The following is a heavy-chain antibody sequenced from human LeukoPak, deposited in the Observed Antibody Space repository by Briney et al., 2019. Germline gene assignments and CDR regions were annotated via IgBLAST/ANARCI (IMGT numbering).Heavy chain of an antibody. V-gene: IGHV4-38-2*02. CDR3: ARKVDTAMVSPGFLDY. J-gene: IGHJ4*02. D-gene: IGHD5-18*01. CDR2: IHHSGST. Sequence: SETLSLTCTVSGYSISFGYYWGWIRQPPGKGLEWIGSIHHSGSTYYNPSLKSRVTISVDKSKNQFSLKLSSVTAADTAVYYCARKVDTAMVSPGFLDYWGQGTLVTVSS. CDR1: GYSISFGYY.